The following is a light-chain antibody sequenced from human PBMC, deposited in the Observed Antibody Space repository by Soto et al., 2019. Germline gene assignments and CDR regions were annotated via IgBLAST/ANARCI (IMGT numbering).Light chain of an antibody. V-gene: IGLV2-8*01. Sequence: QSALTQPPSASGSPGQSVTISCTGTSSDVGGYNYVSWYQQHPGKAPKLMIYEVSKRPSGVPDRFSGYKSGNTASLTVSGLKAEDEADYYCSSYAGSNSRVFGTGTKLTVL. CDR3: SSYAGSNSRV. CDR2: EVS. J-gene: IGLJ1*01. CDR1: SSDVGGYNY.